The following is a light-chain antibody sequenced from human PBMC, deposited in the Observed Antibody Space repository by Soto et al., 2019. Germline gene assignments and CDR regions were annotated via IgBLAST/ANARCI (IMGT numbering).Light chain of an antibody. J-gene: IGKJ1*01. Sequence: EIVLTQSPGTLSLSPGERATLSCRASQSVSNNYLAWYQQKPGQAPRLLIYGASNRATGIPDSFSGSGSGTDFPLTISRMEPEDSAVYYCQQYGSPGTFGQGTKVDIK. CDR2: GAS. CDR3: QQYGSPGT. CDR1: QSVSNNY. V-gene: IGKV3-20*01.